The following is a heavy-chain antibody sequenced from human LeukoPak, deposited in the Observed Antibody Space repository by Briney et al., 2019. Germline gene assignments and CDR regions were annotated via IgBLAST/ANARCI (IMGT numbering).Heavy chain of an antibody. CDR2: IASSGTTK. J-gene: IGHJ4*02. D-gene: IGHD6-19*01. Sequence: GGSLRLSCAASGFTVSTYSMGWVRQAPGKGLEWVSNIASSGTTKYYADSVKGRFSISRDNAKSSLYLQMNSLRVEDTAVYYCTLLAVASDFDYWGQGALVTVSS. V-gene: IGHV3-48*04. CDR3: TLLAVASDFDY. CDR1: GFTVSTYS.